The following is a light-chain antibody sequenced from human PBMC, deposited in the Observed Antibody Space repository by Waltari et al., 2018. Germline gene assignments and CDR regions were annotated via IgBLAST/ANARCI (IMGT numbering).Light chain of an antibody. Sequence: EIVLTQSPGTLSLSPGERATVSCRASQSVSSKYLAWYQQKVGQAPRLVIYGASSMATGIPDRFSGSGSGTDFTLTINRLEPEDFAVYYCQQYGSSQGYTFGQGTKLEI. CDR3: QQYGSSQGYT. J-gene: IGKJ2*01. V-gene: IGKV3-20*01. CDR2: GAS. CDR1: QSVSSKY.